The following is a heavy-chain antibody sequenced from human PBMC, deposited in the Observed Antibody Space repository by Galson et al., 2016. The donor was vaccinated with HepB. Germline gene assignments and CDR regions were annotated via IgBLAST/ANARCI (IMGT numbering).Heavy chain of an antibody. D-gene: IGHD1-26*01. CDR3: ARASIVGATSGFVF. Sequence: SLRLSCAASGFTLSSHSMNWVRQAPGKGLEWVSYITSSSSSIYYADSVKGRFTISRDNSKNTLYLQMNSLRAEDTAVYSCARASIVGATSGFVFWGQGTLVTVSS. CDR1: GFTLSSHS. CDR2: ITSSSSSI. V-gene: IGHV3-48*04. J-gene: IGHJ4*02.